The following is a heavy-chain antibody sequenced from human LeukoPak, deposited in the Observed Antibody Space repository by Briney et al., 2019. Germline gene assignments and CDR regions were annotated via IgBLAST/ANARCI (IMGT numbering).Heavy chain of an antibody. V-gene: IGHV4-34*01. Sequence: SETQSLTCGVYGASFSGYYWSWIRQPPGKGLEWIGEINHSGSTNYNPSLKSRVTISVDRSKNQFSLKLTSVTAADTAVYYCARVYYSSSYDYWYFDLWGRGTLVTVSS. CDR1: GASFSGYY. CDR2: INHSGST. D-gene: IGHD6-13*01. CDR3: ARVYYSSSYDYWYFDL. J-gene: IGHJ2*01.